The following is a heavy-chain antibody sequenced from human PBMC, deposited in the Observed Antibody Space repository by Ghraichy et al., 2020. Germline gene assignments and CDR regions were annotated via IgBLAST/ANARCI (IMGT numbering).Heavy chain of an antibody. V-gene: IGHV4-30-2*06. CDR1: GGAFSCDGYS. CDR2: IYHSGST. Sequence: SETLSLTCAVSGGAFSCDGYSWSWIRQSPGKGLEWIGDIYHSGSTYYNPSLKSRVTISVDRSKNQFSLKLSSVTAADTAIYYCARDYYYYGMDVWGQGTTVTVSS. CDR3: ARDYYYYGMDV. J-gene: IGHJ6*02.